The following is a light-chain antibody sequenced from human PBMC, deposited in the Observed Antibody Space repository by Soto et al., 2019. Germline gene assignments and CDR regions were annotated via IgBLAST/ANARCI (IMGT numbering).Light chain of an antibody. J-gene: IGLJ3*02. CDR1: SSNIGSNT. Sequence: QSVLTQPPSASGTPGQRVTISCSGISSNIGSNTVNWYQQLPGTAPKLLIYSNNQRPSGVPDRFSGSKSGTSASLAISGLQSEDEADYYWAAWDDSLNGPVFGGGTKVTVL. V-gene: IGLV1-44*01. CDR3: AAWDDSLNGPV. CDR2: SNN.